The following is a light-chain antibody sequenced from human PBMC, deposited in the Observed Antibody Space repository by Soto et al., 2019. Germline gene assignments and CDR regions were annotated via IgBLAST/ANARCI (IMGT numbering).Light chain of an antibody. CDR2: SDD. J-gene: IGLJ1*01. CDR1: SSNIGTYT. CDR3: SSYTTSRAYV. V-gene: IGLV1-44*01. Sequence: QSVLAQPPSASGTPGQRVTVSCSGSSSNIGTYTVNWYQQFPGTAPKLLIYSDDQWPSGVPDRFSGSKSGTSASLAISNLQSEDEADYYCSSYTTSRAYVFGIGTKLTVL.